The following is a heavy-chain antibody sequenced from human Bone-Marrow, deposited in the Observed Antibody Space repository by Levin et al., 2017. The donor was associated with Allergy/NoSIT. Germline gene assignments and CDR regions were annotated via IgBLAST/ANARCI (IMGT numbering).Heavy chain of an antibody. V-gene: IGHV1-46*01. CDR2: INPSGGST. Sequence: ASVKVSCKASGYTFTSYYMHWVRQAPGQGLEWMGIINPSGGSTSYAQKFQGRVTMTRDTSTSTVYMELSSLRSEDTAVYYCAREKVNTMVRGVITPEYNWFDPWGQGTLVTVSS. CDR1: GYTFTSYY. D-gene: IGHD3-10*01. CDR3: AREKVNTMVRGVITPEYNWFDP. J-gene: IGHJ5*02.